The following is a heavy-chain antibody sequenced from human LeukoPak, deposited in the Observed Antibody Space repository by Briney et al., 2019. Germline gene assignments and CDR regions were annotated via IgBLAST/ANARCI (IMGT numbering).Heavy chain of an antibody. Sequence: SETLSLTCTVSGASIRTYFWSWFRQPAGKGLEWVGRVHSNGDTYYNPSLESRVTVSMDTSKNQFALNLTSLTAADTAVYYCARDIGLAHWGQGTLVTVSS. CDR3: ARDIGLAH. D-gene: IGHD3-16*02. CDR1: GASIRTYF. CDR2: VHSNGDT. J-gene: IGHJ4*02. V-gene: IGHV4-4*07.